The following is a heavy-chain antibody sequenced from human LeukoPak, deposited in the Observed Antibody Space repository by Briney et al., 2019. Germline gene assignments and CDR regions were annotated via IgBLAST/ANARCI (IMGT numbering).Heavy chain of an antibody. V-gene: IGHV4-39*07. J-gene: IGHJ4*02. CDR1: GGSISSSSYY. Sequence: PSETLSLTCTVSGGSISSSSYYWGWIRQPPGKGLEWIGSIYYSGSTYYNPSLKSRVTISVDTSKNQFSLKLSSVTAADTAVYYCARDFEGYSSGSHLFDYWGQGTLVTVSS. CDR2: IYYSGST. D-gene: IGHD6-19*01. CDR3: ARDFEGYSSGSHLFDY.